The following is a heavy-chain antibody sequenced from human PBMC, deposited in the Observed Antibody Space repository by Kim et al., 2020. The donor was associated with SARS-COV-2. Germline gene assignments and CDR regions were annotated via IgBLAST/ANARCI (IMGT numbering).Heavy chain of an antibody. CDR3: ARMGGYDLGDAFDI. Sequence: AESVKGRITVSSDKSKTTLYLKINSLRDEDTAVYYCARMGGYDLGDAFDIWGQGTMVTVSS. J-gene: IGHJ3*02. D-gene: IGHD5-12*01. V-gene: IGHV3-53*01.